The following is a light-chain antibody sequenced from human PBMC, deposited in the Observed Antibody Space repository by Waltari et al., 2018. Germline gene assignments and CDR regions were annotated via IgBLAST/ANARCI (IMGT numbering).Light chain of an antibody. CDR1: TSDIGEYIF. V-gene: IGLV2-14*03. J-gene: IGLJ2*01. CDR3: SSYTSSTSTV. CDR2: DVN. Sequence: QSALTQPASVSGSPGQSITISCTGTTSDIGEYIFVSWYQQHPGKAPQLLIYDVNNRPSGVSNRFSGSKSGNTASLTISGLQAEDEANYYCSSYTSSTSTVFGGGTKLTVL.